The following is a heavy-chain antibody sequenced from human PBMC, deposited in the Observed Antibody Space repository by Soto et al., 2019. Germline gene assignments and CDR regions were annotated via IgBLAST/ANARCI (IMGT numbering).Heavy chain of an antibody. CDR1: GFTFSSYS. J-gene: IGHJ6*03. Sequence: GGSLRLSSAASGFTFSSYSMNWVRQAPGKGLEWVSYISSSSSTIYYADSVKGRFTISRDNAKNSLYLQMNSLRAEDTAVYYCARDLIPGGDWGYYMDVWGKGTTVTVSS. D-gene: IGHD2-21*01. V-gene: IGHV3-48*01. CDR3: ARDLIPGGDWGYYMDV. CDR2: ISSSSSTI.